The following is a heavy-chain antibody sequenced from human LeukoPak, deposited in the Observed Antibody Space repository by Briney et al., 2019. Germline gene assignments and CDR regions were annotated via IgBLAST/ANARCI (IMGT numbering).Heavy chain of an antibody. J-gene: IGHJ5*02. V-gene: IGHV4-34*01. CDR1: GGSFSGYY. Sequence: KTSETLSLICAVYGGSFSGYYWSWIRQPPGKGLEWIGEINHSGSTNYNPSLKSRVTISVDTSKSQFSLKLSSVTAADTAVYYCARGPRDIVVVVAATLHGNWFDPWGQGTLVTVSS. CDR2: INHSGST. D-gene: IGHD2-15*01. CDR3: ARGPRDIVVVVAATLHGNWFDP.